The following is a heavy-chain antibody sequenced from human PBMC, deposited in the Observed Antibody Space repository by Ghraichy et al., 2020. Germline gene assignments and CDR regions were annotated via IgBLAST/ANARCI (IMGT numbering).Heavy chain of an antibody. V-gene: IGHV3-30*18. CDR1: GFTFRSYG. CDR3: AKGSERSGAFDV. CDR2: ISYDGSKT. D-gene: IGHD6-25*01. Sequence: GGSLRLSCVASGFTFRSYGMHWVRQAPGKGLEWVAGISYDGSKTFYGDSVKGRFTISRDNSRNTLHLQVDSLRVEDTAVHYCAKGSERSGAFDVWGQGTAVSVSS. J-gene: IGHJ3*01.